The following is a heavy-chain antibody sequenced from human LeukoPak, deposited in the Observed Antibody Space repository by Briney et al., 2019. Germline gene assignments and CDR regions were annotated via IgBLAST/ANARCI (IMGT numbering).Heavy chain of an antibody. Sequence: GASVKVSCKAFGYTFTRYYMHWVRQAPGQGPEWMGVISPSGGSTSYAQKFQGRVTLTRDMSTSTDYLELSSLRSEDTAVYYCARVGPHRKMATTRYHFDYWGQGTLVTVSS. CDR3: ARVGPHRKMATTRYHFDY. V-gene: IGHV1-46*01. CDR1: GYTFTRYY. CDR2: ISPSGGST. J-gene: IGHJ4*02. D-gene: IGHD5-24*01.